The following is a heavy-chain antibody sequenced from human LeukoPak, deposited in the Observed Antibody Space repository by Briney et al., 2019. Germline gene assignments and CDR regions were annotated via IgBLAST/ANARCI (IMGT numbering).Heavy chain of an antibody. D-gene: IGHD3-3*01. CDR3: AVSSAGQQIRFLEWLPTANYFDY. V-gene: IGHV3-48*01. Sequence: PGGSLRLSCAASGFAFSSYSMNWVRQAPGKGLEWVSYISSSSSTIYYADSVKGRFTISRDNAKNSLYLQMNSLRAEDTAVYYCAVSSAGQQIRFLEWLPTANYFDYWGQGTLVTVSS. J-gene: IGHJ4*02. CDR1: GFAFSSYS. CDR2: ISSSSSTI.